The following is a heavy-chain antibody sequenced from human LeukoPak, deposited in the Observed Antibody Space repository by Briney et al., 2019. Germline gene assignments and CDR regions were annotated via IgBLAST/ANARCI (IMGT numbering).Heavy chain of an antibody. CDR2: INPSGGST. Sequence: ASVKVSCKASGYTFTSYYMHWVRQAPGQGLEWMGIINPSGGSTSYAQKFQGRVTMTRDTSTSTVYMELSSLRSEDTAVYYCTIFGVVTTFDYWGQGTLVTVSS. CDR1: GYTFTSYY. D-gene: IGHD3-3*01. CDR3: TIFGVVTTFDY. V-gene: IGHV1-46*01. J-gene: IGHJ4*02.